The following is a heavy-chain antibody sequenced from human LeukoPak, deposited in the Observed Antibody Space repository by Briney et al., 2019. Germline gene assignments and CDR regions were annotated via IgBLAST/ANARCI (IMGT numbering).Heavy chain of an antibody. D-gene: IGHD6-13*01. CDR1: GGSFSGYY. V-gene: IGHV4-34*01. CDR2: INHSGST. J-gene: IGHJ5*02. CDR3: ARDSSSWYEVRFDP. Sequence: PSETLSLTCAVYGGSFSGYYWSWIRQPPGKGLEWIGEINHSGSTNYNPSLKSRVTISVDTSKNQFSLKLSSVTAADTAVYYCARDSSSWYEVRFDPWGQGTLVTVSS.